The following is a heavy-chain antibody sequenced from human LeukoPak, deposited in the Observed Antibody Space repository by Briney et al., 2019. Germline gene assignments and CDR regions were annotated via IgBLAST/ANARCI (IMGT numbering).Heavy chain of an antibody. D-gene: IGHD3-22*01. Sequence: ASVKVSCKASGYTFTGYYMHWVRQAPGHGLEWMGRINPNSGGTNYAQKFQGRVTMTRDTSISTAYMELSRLRSDDTAVYYCARGYYYDSSGYYFDYWGQGTLVTVSS. J-gene: IGHJ4*02. CDR2: INPNSGGT. CDR1: GYTFTGYY. CDR3: ARGYYYDSSGYYFDY. V-gene: IGHV1-2*06.